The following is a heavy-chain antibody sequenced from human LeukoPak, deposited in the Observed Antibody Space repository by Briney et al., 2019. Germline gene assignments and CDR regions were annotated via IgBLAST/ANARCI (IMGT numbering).Heavy chain of an antibody. J-gene: IGHJ4*02. V-gene: IGHV3-23*01. CDR3: ARHPRGYCSGGSCYDGSFDY. D-gene: IGHD2-15*01. CDR1: GFTFSPYA. CDR2: ISGSATST. Sequence: PGGSLRLSCAASGFTFSPYAMSWVRQAPGKGLEWVSAISGSATSTYYADSVQGRFTISRDNSKNTLYLQMSSLRAEDTAVYYCARHPRGYCSGGSCYDGSFDYWGQGTLVTVSS.